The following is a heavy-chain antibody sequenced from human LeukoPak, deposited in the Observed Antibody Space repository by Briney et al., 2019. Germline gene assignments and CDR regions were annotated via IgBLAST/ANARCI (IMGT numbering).Heavy chain of an antibody. Sequence: SQTLSLTCAVSGGSISSGGYSRSWIRQPPGKGLEWIGYIYHSGTTYYNPSLRSRVTISVDRSKNLFSLNLNSVTAADTAVYYCASEKVVPTAMGIDYWGQGTLVTVSS. D-gene: IGHD2-2*01. J-gene: IGHJ4*02. CDR2: IYHSGTT. CDR1: GGSISSGGYS. V-gene: IGHV4-30-2*01. CDR3: ASEKVVPTAMGIDY.